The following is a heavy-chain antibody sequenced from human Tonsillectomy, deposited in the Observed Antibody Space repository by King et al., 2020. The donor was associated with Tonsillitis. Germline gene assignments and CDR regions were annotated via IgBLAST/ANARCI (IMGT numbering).Heavy chain of an antibody. D-gene: IGHD3-9*01. CDR3: ARHGGGSFEWLLPFDS. CDR2: IYPGDSDT. J-gene: IGHJ4*02. CDR1: GYTFTNYW. V-gene: IGHV5-51*01. Sequence: VQLVESGAEAKKPGESLKISCKGSGYTFTNYWIGWVRQMPGKGLEWMGLIYPGDSDTRYSPSFQGQVTFSADRSISTAYLQWSSLKASDTAMYYCARHGGGSFEWLLPFDSWGQGTLVTVSS.